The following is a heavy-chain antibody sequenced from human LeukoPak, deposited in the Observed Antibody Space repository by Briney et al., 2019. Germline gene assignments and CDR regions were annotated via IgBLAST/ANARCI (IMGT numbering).Heavy chain of an antibody. CDR1: GYTFTGYY. D-gene: IGHD3-9*01. V-gene: IGHV1-2*02. Sequence: ASVKASCKASGYTFTGYYMHWVRQAPGQGLEWMGWINPNSGGTNYAQKFQGRVTMTRDTSISTAYMELSRLRSDATAVYYCARAGRDILTETANYYYYMDLWGKGTTVTVSS. J-gene: IGHJ6*03. CDR2: INPNSGGT. CDR3: ARAGRDILTETANYYYYMDL.